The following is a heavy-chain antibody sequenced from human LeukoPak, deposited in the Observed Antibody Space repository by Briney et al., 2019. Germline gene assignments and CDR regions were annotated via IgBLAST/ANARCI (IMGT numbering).Heavy chain of an antibody. J-gene: IGHJ3*02. CDR1: GFTFSSYS. CDR2: ISSSSSYI. D-gene: IGHD2-2*01. Sequence: GGSLRLSCAASGFTFSSYSTNWVRQAPGKGLEWVSSISSSSSYIYYADSVKGRFTISRDNAKNSLYLQMNSLRAEDTAVYYCARDGDYCSSTGCYAFDIWGQGTMVTVSS. V-gene: IGHV3-21*01. CDR3: ARDGDYCSSTGCYAFDI.